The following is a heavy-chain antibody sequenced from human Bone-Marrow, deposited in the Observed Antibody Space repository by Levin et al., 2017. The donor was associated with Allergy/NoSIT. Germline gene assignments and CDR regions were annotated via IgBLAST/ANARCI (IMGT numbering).Heavy chain of an antibody. J-gene: IGHJ6*02. D-gene: IGHD2-15*01. V-gene: IGHV3-21*01. CDR3: ARDGRHLDIVVVVAATHYYYGMDV. CDR2: ISSSSSYI. Sequence: ASVKVSCAASGFTFSSYRMNWVRQAPGKGLEWVSSISSSSSYIYYADSVKGRFTISRDNAKNSLYLQMNSLRAEDTAVYYCARDGRHLDIVVVVAATHYYYGMDVWGQGTTVTVSS. CDR1: GFTFSSYR.